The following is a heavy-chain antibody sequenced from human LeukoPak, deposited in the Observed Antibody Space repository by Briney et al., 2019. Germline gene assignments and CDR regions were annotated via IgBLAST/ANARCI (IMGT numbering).Heavy chain of an antibody. CDR3: TTRPGYQLLGSSYYYMDV. V-gene: IGHV3-15*07. CDR1: GFTFSNAW. CDR2: IKSKTAGGTT. Sequence: GGSLRLSCAVSGFTFSNAWMNWVRQAPGKGLEWVGHIKSKTAGGTTDYSAPVKGRFIVSRDDSKNTLYLQVNSLKTDDTAVYYCTTRPGYQLLGSSYYYMDVWGAGTTVTVSS. J-gene: IGHJ6*03. D-gene: IGHD2-2*01.